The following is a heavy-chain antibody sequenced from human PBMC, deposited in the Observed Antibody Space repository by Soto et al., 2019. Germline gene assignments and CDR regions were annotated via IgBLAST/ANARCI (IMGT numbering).Heavy chain of an antibody. D-gene: IGHD6-13*01. Sequence: GGSLRLSCAASGFTCSSYEMNWVRQAPGKGLEWVSYIRSSGSTIYYADAVKGRLTISRDNARNSLYLQMNSLRAEATAVYYCERDHSSSWYASSYGMAVWGQGTKVTVSS. J-gene: IGHJ6*02. CDR1: GFTCSSYE. CDR2: IRSSGSTI. V-gene: IGHV3-48*03. CDR3: ERDHSSSWYASSYGMAV.